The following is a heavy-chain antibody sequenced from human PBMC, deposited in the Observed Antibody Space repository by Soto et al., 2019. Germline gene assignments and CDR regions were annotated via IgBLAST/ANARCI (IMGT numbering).Heavy chain of an antibody. D-gene: IGHD2-2*01. CDR1: GSIFINYY. CDR3: ARDLVAADY. J-gene: IGHJ4*02. Sequence: ASVQVSCKASGSIFINYYIHWVRHAPGQGLEWIGIINPNGGRTNYAQKCRGRVTMARDTSTSTVYMDRSSLRSGDTAVYYCARDLVAADYWGQGTQVTVSS. CDR2: INPNGGRT. V-gene: IGHV1-46*01.